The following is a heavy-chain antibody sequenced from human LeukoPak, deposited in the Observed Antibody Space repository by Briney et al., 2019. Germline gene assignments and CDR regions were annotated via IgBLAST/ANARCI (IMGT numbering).Heavy chain of an antibody. CDR1: GFTFRNYG. CDR3: ARDRVDTAMVFDY. D-gene: IGHD5-18*01. Sequence: GRSLRLSCAASGFTFRNYGMHWVRQAPGKGLEWVAVISYDGSNKYYADSVKGRFTISRDNSKNTLYLQMNSLRAEDTAVYYCARDRVDTAMVFDYWGQGTLVTVSS. J-gene: IGHJ4*02. V-gene: IGHV3-30*19. CDR2: ISYDGSNK.